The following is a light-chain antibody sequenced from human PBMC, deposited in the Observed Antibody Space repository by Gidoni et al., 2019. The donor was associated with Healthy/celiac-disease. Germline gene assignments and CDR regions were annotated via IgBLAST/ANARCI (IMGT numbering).Light chain of an antibody. J-gene: IGKJ3*01. CDR2: AAS. Sequence: DIQMTQSPSSLSASVGDRVTITCRASQSISSYLNWYQQKPGKAPKLLIYAASSLQSGVPSRFSGIGSGTDFTLTISSLQPEDFATYYCQQSYSTRLTFGXWTKVDIK. V-gene: IGKV1-39*01. CDR1: QSISSY. CDR3: QQSYSTRLT.